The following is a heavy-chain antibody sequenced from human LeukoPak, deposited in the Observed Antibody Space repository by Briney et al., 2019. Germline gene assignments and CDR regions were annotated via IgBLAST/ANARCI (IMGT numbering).Heavy chain of an antibody. CDR2: IYPGDSDT. D-gene: IGHD3-10*02. CDR1: GYTFTTYW. V-gene: IGHV5-51*01. Sequence: RESLKISCKGSGYTFTTYWIGWVRQVPGKGLEWMGMIYPGDSDTRYSPSFQGQVTISADKSISTAYLQWSSLKASDNAMYYCARLMSFDYWGQGTLVTVSS. CDR3: ARLMSFDY. J-gene: IGHJ4*02.